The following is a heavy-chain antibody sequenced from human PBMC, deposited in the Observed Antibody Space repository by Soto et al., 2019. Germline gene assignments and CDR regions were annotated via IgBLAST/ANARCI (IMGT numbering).Heavy chain of an antibody. CDR1: GFTFSSYG. V-gene: IGHV3-33*01. J-gene: IGHJ3*02. CDR3: ARALGYCSGGSCPTAMGAFDI. CDR2: IWYDGSNK. D-gene: IGHD2-15*01. Sequence: QVQLVESGGGVVQPGRSLRLSCAASGFTFSSYGMHWVHQAPGKGLEWVAVIWYDGSNKYYADSVKGRFTISRDNSKNTLYLQMNSLRAEDTAVYYCARALGYCSGGSCPTAMGAFDIWGQGTMVTVSS.